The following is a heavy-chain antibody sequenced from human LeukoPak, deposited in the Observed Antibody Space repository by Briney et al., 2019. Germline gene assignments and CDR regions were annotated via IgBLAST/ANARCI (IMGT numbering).Heavy chain of an antibody. D-gene: IGHD2-2*01. Sequence: SVKVSCKASGGTFSSYTISWVRQAPGQGLEWMGRITPILGIANYAQKFQGRVTITADKSTSTAYMELSSLRSEDTAVYYCARGSTSSYYFDYWGQGTLVTVSS. CDR3: ARGSTSSYYFDY. J-gene: IGHJ4*02. CDR1: GGTFSSYT. V-gene: IGHV1-69*02. CDR2: ITPILGIA.